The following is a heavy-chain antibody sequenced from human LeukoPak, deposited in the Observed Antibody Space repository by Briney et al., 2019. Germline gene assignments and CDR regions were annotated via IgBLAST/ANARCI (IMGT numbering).Heavy chain of an antibody. Sequence: SVKVSCKASGFTFTSSAVQWVQQARGQRLEWIGWIVVGSGNTNYAQKFQERVTITRDMSTSTAYMELSSLRSEDTAVYYCAADGEDGYDSFVVGDRFDYWGQGTLVTVSS. V-gene: IGHV1-58*01. CDR3: AADGEDGYDSFVVGDRFDY. J-gene: IGHJ4*02. CDR1: GFTFTSSA. D-gene: IGHD5-12*01. CDR2: IVVGSGNT.